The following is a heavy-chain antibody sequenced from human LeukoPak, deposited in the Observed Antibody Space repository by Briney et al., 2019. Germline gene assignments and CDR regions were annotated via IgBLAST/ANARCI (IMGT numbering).Heavy chain of an antibody. CDR3: ATTEYYDFWSGYRKFDP. J-gene: IGHJ5*02. CDR2: MNPNSGNT. CDR1: GYTFTSYD. Sequence: ASVKVSCKASGYTFTSYDINWVRQATGQGLEWMGWMNPNSGNTGYAQKFQGRVTMTRNTSISTAYMELSSLRSEDTAVYYCATTEYYDFWSGYRKFDPWGQGTLVTVPS. D-gene: IGHD3-3*01. V-gene: IGHV1-8*01.